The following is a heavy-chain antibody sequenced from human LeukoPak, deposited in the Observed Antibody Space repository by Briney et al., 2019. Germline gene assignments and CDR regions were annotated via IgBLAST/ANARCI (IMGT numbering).Heavy chain of an antibody. CDR2: FDPEDGET. V-gene: IGHV1-24*01. Sequence: GASVKVSCKVSGYTLTELSMHWVRQAPGKGLEWMGGFDPEDGETIYAQKFQGRVTMTEDTSTDTAYMELSSLRSEDTAVYYCATGQRHLKIAAAGPHLGMPDAFDIWGQGTMVTVSS. D-gene: IGHD6-13*01. CDR1: GYTLTELS. CDR3: ATGQRHLKIAAAGPHLGMPDAFDI. J-gene: IGHJ3*02.